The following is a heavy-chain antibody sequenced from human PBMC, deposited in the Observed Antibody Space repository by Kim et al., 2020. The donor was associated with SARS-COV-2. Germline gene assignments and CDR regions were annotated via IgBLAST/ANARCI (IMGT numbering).Heavy chain of an antibody. CDR2: IKSKVVGGTP. Sequence: GGSLRLSCAVSGFPFSDAWMSWVRQAPGKGLEWVGRIKSKVVGGTPDYAAPVKCRFTISRDDTENMLYLQMNTLKTEDTAVYYCTADRGVPADCGGQGTRVTVSS. J-gene: IGHJ4*02. D-gene: IGHD2-2*01. V-gene: IGHV3-15*01. CDR3: TADRGVPADC. CDR1: GFPFSDAW.